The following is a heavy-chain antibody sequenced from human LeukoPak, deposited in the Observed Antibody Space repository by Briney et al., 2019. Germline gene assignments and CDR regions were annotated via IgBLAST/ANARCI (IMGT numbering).Heavy chain of an antibody. CDR2: INHSGSS. D-gene: IGHD3-9*01. CDR3: ARAQYYDILTGYPYYYGMDV. Sequence: SETLSLTCAVYGGSFSGYYWSWIRQPPGKGLEWIGEINHSGSSNYNLFLKSRVTISVDTSKNQFSLKLSSVTAADTAVYYCARAQYYDILTGYPYYYGMDVWGQGTTVTVSS. V-gene: IGHV4-34*01. J-gene: IGHJ6*02. CDR1: GGSFSGYY.